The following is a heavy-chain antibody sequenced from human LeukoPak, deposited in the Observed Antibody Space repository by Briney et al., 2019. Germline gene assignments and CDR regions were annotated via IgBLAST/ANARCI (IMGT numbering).Heavy chain of an antibody. CDR1: GCTFSSYA. V-gene: IGHV1-69*01. CDR2: IIPIFGTA. CDR3: ARAPPYCSSTSFYLGY. Sequence: SVTVTFKSTGCTFSSYAISWVRQPPAQGLDWMGGIIPIFGTANYAQKFQDRAMITADESTSTAYMELSSLRSEDTAVYYCARAPPYCSSTSFYLGYWGQGTLVTVSS. D-gene: IGHD2-2*01. J-gene: IGHJ4*02.